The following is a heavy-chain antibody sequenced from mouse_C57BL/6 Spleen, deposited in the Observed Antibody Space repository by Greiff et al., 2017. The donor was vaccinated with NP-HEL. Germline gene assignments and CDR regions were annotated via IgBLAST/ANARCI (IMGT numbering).Heavy chain of an antibody. CDR3: AREGGWLLRYFDV. J-gene: IGHJ1*03. CDR1: GYSITSGYY. Sequence: ESGPGLVKPSQSLSLTCSVTGYSITSGYYWNWIRQFPGNKLEWMGYISYDGSNNYNPSLKNRISITRDISKNQFFLKLNSVTTEDTATYYCAREGGWLLRYFDVWGTGTTVTVSS. CDR2: ISYDGSN. V-gene: IGHV3-6*01. D-gene: IGHD2-3*01.